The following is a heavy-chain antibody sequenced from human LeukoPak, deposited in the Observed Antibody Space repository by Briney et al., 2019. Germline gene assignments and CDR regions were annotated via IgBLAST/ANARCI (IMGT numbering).Heavy chain of an antibody. CDR2: IFPGDSDT. J-gene: IGHJ6*03. Sequence: GESLKISCKGSGYSFTNYWIGWVRQMPGKGLEWMGIIFPGDSDTRYSPSFQGQVTISADKSITTAYLQWSSLKASDSAIYYCARPLCASTSCPMDVWGKGTTVTVSS. D-gene: IGHD2-2*01. CDR1: GYSFTNYW. CDR3: ARPLCASTSCPMDV. V-gene: IGHV5-51*01.